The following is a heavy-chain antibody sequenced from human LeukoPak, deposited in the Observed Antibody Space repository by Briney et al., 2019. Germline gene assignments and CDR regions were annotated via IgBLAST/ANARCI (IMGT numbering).Heavy chain of an antibody. CDR2: VHYSGTT. J-gene: IGHJ4*02. Sequence: SETLSLTCTVSDGSITNNDWSWVRQTPGKGLEFIGYVHYSGTTNYNPSLRSRVTISIDTSRKHFFLKLKSVTAADTAVYYCARGSSASSGYYSLSPIWDYWGQGTLVTVSS. CDR1: DGSITNND. CDR3: ARGSSASSGYYSLSPIWDY. D-gene: IGHD3-22*01. V-gene: IGHV4-59*01.